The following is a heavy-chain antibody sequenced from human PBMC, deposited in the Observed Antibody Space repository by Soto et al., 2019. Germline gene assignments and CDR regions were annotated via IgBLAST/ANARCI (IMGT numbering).Heavy chain of an antibody. D-gene: IGHD3-10*01. CDR1: GVSFNNNG. CDR2: VSPPFRTS. V-gene: IGHV1-69*01. J-gene: IGHJ6*04. CDR3: SRVLYCGSGSYSPYGMDV. Sequence: QVQLVQSGAEVKKPGSSVKVSCKTSGVSFNNNGIGWVRQAPGHGLEWMGGVSPPFRTSNYARKFQGRISITADASTGTVNMELSSLTSEDTAQYYCSRVLYCGSGSYSPYGMDVWGKGTTVTVSS.